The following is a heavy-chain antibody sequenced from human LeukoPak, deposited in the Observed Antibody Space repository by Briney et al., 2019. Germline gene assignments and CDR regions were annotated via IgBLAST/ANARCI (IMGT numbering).Heavy chain of an antibody. V-gene: IGHV4-39*01. D-gene: IGHD3-16*01. CDR3: ARSTYDYVWGSYRTRNFDY. J-gene: IGHJ4*02. CDR2: IYYSGST. Sequence: SETLSLTCTVSGCSISSSGYSWGWIRQPPGKGLEWIGSIYYSGSTYYNPSLKSRVTISVDTSKNQFSLKLSSVTAADTAVYYCARSTYDYVWGSYRTRNFDYWGQGTLVTVSS. CDR1: GCSISSSGYS.